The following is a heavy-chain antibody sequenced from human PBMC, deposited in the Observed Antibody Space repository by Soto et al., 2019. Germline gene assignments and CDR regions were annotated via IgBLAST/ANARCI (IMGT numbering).Heavy chain of an antibody. CDR2: IKSKTDGGTT. J-gene: IGHJ4*02. Sequence: GGSLRLSCAASGFTFSNAWMSWVRQAPGKGLEWVGRIKSKTDGGTTDYAAPVKGRFTISRDDSKNTLYLQMNSLKTEDTAVYYCTTIADFWSGYYDYWGQGTLVTVSS. V-gene: IGHV3-15*01. D-gene: IGHD3-3*01. CDR1: GFTFSNAW. CDR3: TTIADFWSGYYDY.